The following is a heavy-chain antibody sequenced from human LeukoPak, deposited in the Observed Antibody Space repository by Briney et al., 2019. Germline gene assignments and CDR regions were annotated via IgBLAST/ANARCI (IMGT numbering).Heavy chain of an antibody. D-gene: IGHD6-13*01. CDR2: IYYSGST. CDR3: ARAGSAAAYYFDY. CDR1: GGSISSGGYY. Sequence: TSQTLSLTCTVSGGSISSGGYYWSWIRQHPGKGLEWIGYIYYSGSTYYNPSLKSRVTISVDTPKNQFSLKLSSVTAADTAVYYCARAGSAAAYYFDYWGQGTLVTVSS. J-gene: IGHJ4*02. V-gene: IGHV4-31*03.